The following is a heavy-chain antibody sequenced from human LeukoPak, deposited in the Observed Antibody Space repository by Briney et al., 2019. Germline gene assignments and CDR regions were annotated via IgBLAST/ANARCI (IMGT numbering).Heavy chain of an antibody. CDR1: GFTFSTYA. CDR3: ARSYTVADQLDY. J-gene: IGHJ4*02. V-gene: IGHV3-21*01. CDR2: ISSTSISI. D-gene: IGHD2-2*01. Sequence: GGSLRLSCAASGFTFSTYAMNWVRQAPGKGLEWVSAISSTSISIYFADSVKGRFTVSRDNAKNSLYLQMNSLRTEDTDVYYCARSYTVADQLDYWGQGTLVTVSS.